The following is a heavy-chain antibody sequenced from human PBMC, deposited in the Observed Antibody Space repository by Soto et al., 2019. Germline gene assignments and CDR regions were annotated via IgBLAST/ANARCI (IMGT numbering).Heavy chain of an antibody. CDR3: ARFKGGAARPHFDY. V-gene: IGHV4-31*03. J-gene: IGHJ4*02. CDR1: GGSISSGGYY. Sequence: SETLSLTCTVSGGSISSGGYYWSWIRQHPGKGLEWIGYIYYSGSTYYNPSLKSRVTISVDTSKNQFSLKLSSVTAADTAVYYCARFKGGAARPHFDYWGQGTLVTVSS. D-gene: IGHD6-6*01. CDR2: IYYSGST.